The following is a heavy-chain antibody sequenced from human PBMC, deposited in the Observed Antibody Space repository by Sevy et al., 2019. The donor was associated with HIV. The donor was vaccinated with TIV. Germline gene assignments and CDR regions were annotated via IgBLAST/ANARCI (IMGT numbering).Heavy chain of an antibody. D-gene: IGHD4-17*01. CDR2: ITNSGSAE. Sequence: GGSLRLSCAASGFTFSSYEMNWVRQAPGKGLEWVSYITNSGSAEYYSDSVRGRFTISRDNTKNSLYLQMNSLRAEDTAFYYGAGDLPPSATTVAHFDYWGRGTLVTVSS. CDR3: AGDLPPSATTVAHFDY. J-gene: IGHJ4*02. V-gene: IGHV3-48*03. CDR1: GFTFSSYE.